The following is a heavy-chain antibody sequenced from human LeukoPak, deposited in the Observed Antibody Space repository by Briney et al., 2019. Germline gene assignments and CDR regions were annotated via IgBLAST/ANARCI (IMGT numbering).Heavy chain of an antibody. D-gene: IGHD3-10*01. CDR1: GYSFTAFY. J-gene: IGHJ4*02. CDR2: IHPRRGDT. Sequence: ASVKVSFKSSGYSFTAFYIYGVRQAPGQGLEWMGWIHPRRGDTNYAQKFQGRVTMTRDTSISTAYLDLSSLRSDDTAVYYCARGGHYRTMSYYRSFTNSWGQGTPVTVSP. V-gene: IGHV1-2*02. CDR3: ARGGHYRTMSYYRSFTNS.